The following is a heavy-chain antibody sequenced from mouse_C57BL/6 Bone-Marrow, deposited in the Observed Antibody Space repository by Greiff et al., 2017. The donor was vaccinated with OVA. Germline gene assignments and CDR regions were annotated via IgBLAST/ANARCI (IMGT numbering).Heavy chain of an antibody. CDR1: GYTFTSYW. CDR2: IDPSDSYT. V-gene: IGHV1-59*01. CDR3: ARSPYNYAMDY. J-gene: IGHJ4*01. Sequence: VQLQQPGAELVRPGTSVKLSCKASGYTFTSYWMHWVKQRPGQGLEWIGVIDPSDSYTNYNQKFKGKATLTVDTSSSTAYMQLSSLTSEDSAVYYCARSPYNYAMDYWGQGTSVTVSS. D-gene: IGHD2-12*01.